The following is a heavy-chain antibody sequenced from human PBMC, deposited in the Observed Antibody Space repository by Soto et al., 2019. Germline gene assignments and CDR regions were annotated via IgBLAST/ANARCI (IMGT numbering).Heavy chain of an antibody. CDR1: GYTFTSYG. Sequence: ASVKVSCKASGYTFTSYGISWVRQAPGQGLEWMGWISAYNGNTNYAQKLQGRVTMTTDTSTSTAYMELRSLRSDDTAVYYCTRARITIFGVVIIEWFDPWGQGTLVTVSS. V-gene: IGHV1-18*01. CDR3: TRARITIFGVVIIEWFDP. J-gene: IGHJ5*02. CDR2: ISAYNGNT. D-gene: IGHD3-3*01.